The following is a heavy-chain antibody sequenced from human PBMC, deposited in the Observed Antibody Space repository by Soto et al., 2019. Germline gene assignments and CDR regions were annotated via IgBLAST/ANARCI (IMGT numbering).Heavy chain of an antibody. V-gene: IGHV4-39*01. CDR1: GGSISSSSYY. Sequence: SETLTLTCTVSGGSISSSSYYWGWIRQPPGKGLEWIGSIYYSGSTYYNPSLKSRVTISVDTSKNQFSLKLSSVTAADTAVYYCASLIVVVPAAWGQGTLVTVSS. CDR2: IYYSGST. J-gene: IGHJ5*02. CDR3: ASLIVVVPAA. D-gene: IGHD2-2*01.